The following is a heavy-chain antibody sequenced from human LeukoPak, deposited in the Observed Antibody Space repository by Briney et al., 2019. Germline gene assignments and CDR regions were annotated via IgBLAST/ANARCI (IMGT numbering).Heavy chain of an antibody. V-gene: IGHV4-39*01. CDR2: IYYSGST. D-gene: IGHD3-10*01. CDR3: ARLVGRGKEYYYGSGTFDY. Sequence: SETLSLTCTVSGGSISSSSYYWGWIRQPPGKGLEWIGSIYYSGSTYYNPSLKSRVTISVDTSKNQFSLKLSSVTAADTAVYYCARLVGRGKEYYYGSGTFDYWSEGTLVTVSS. CDR1: GGSISSSSYY. J-gene: IGHJ4*02.